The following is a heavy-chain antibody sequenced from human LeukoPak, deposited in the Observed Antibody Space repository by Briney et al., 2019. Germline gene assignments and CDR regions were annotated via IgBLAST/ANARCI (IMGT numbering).Heavy chain of an antibody. CDR2: ISSSGSTT. CDR1: GFTFSDYY. D-gene: IGHD2-2*01. Sequence: NPGGSLRLSCAASGFTFSDYYMSWIRQAPGKGLEWVSYISSSGSTTYYADSVKGRFTISRDNAKNSLYLQMNSLRAEDTAVYYCAKDQGDCSSTSCHFDYWGQGTLVTVSS. V-gene: IGHV3-11*04. J-gene: IGHJ4*02. CDR3: AKDQGDCSSTSCHFDY.